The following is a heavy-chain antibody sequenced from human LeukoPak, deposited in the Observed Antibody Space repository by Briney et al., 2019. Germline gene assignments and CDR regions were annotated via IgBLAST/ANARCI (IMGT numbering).Heavy chain of an antibody. V-gene: IGHV3-20*04. D-gene: IGHD7-27*01. CDR2: INWNGGST. J-gene: IGHJ3*02. CDR1: GLIFDYRG. Sequence: TGGSLRLSCAASGLIFDYRGMSWVRQAPGKGLEWVSGINWNGGSTAYADSVKGRFTISRDNAKKSLYLQMNSLRGEDTALYYCTREFAALGFDIWGQGTMVTVSS. CDR3: TREFAALGFDI.